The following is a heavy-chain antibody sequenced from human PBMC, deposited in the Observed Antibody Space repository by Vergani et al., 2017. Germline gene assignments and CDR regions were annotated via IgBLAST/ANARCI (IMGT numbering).Heavy chain of an antibody. CDR1: GGSISAGYYF. CDR2: ISASGNA. J-gene: IGHJ3*01. D-gene: IGHD2-15*01. CDR3: ARRSGGYYSGGKVHPLRTAFDV. Sequence: QVQLQASGPGRVKPSQTLSLTCTMSGGSISAGYYFWSWIRQPAGKGLEWLGHISASGNASHSPSLKTRVSMSVDTSNNQFSLTVTSVTAADTDIYFCARRSGGYYSGGKVHPLRTAFDVWGHGTVVTVSS. V-gene: IGHV4-61*02.